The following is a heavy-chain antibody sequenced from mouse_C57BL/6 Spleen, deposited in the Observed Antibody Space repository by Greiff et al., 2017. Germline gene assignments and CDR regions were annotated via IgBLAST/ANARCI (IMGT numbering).Heavy chain of an antibody. J-gene: IGHJ2*01. CDR3: SREGGAYGNYGYFDY. CDR1: GYTFTDYY. D-gene: IGHD2-1*01. CDR2: IFPGSGST. V-gene: IGHV1-75*01. Sequence: QVQLQQSGPELVKPGASVKISCKASGYTFTDYYINWVKQRPGQGLEWIGWIFPGSGSTYYNEKFKGKATLTVDKSSSTAYMLLSSLTSEDSAVYFCSREGGAYGNYGYFDYWGHGTTLTVAS.